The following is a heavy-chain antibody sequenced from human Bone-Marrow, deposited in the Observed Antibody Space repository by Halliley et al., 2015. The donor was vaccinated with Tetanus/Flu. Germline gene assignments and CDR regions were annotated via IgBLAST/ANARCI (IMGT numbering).Heavy chain of an antibody. V-gene: IGHV3-74*01. CDR2: IDSDENYA. CDR3: ARDLPYWIGFYGMDV. Sequence: WVSRIDSDENYASYADSVEGRFTISRDNAKNTLYLQMNSLRVEDTAVYYCARDLPYWIGFYGMDVWGQGTTVTVSS. J-gene: IGHJ6*02. D-gene: IGHD3-3*01.